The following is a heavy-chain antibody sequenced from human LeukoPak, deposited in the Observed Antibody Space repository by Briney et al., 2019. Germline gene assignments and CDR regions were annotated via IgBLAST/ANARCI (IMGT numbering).Heavy chain of an antibody. CDR2: INPNSGGT. Sequence: ASVKVSCKAAGYTFTGYYMFWVRQAPGQGLEWMGRINPNSGGTNYAQKFQGRVTMTRDTSISTAYMELSRLRSDDTAVYYCATNNWNPTGSWGQGTLVTVSS. J-gene: IGHJ5*02. CDR3: ATNNWNPTGS. D-gene: IGHD1-20*01. CDR1: GYTFTGYY. V-gene: IGHV1-2*06.